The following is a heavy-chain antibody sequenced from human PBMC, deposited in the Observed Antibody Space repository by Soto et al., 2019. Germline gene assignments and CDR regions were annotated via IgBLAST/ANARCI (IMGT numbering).Heavy chain of an antibody. CDR3: AREVTQRTWYFDL. V-gene: IGHV3-33*08. Sequence: GGSLRLSCAASGFTFSSYGMHWVRQAPGKGLEWVAVIWYDGSNKYYADSVKGRFTISRDNSKNTLYLQMNSLRAEDTAVYYCAREVTQRTWYFDLWGRGTLVTVSS. CDR1: GFTFSSYG. CDR2: IWYDGSNK. D-gene: IGHD2-21*02. J-gene: IGHJ2*01.